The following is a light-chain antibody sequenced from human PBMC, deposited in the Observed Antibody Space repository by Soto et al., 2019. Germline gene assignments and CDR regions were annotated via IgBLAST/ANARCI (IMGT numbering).Light chain of an antibody. CDR3: SSYACSNSPGV. Sequence: QSALTQPPSASGSPGQSVTISCTGTISDVGGYDYVSWYQQHPGKAPKLMIFDVSKRPSGVPDRFAGSKSVNTASLTVSGLQAEYEADYHCSSYACSNSPGVFVTGTKVTVL. J-gene: IGLJ1*01. V-gene: IGLV2-8*01. CDR1: ISDVGGYDY. CDR2: DVS.